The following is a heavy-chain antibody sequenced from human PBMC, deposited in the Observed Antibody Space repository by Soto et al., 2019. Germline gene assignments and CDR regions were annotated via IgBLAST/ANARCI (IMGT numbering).Heavy chain of an antibody. CDR3: AKVEGEQWLLPHLDT. Sequence: GGSLRLSCVASGFNFKQFAMRWVRQAPGEGLEWVSGISCGGGSTSYADSVKGRFSIARDDPTNTLCLQMNNLRVEDTAKYYCAKVEGEQWLLPHLDTWGPGTLVTVSS. J-gene: IGHJ4*02. V-gene: IGHV3-23*01. D-gene: IGHD6-19*01. CDR2: ISCGGGST. CDR1: GFNFKQFA.